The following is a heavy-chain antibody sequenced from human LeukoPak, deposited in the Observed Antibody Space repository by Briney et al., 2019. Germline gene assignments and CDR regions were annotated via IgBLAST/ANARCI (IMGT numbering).Heavy chain of an antibody. CDR1: GGSFSGYY. CDR3: ARLGQPSALFDH. CDR2: INHSGST. J-gene: IGHJ4*02. Sequence: PSETLSLTCAVYGGSFSGYYWSWIRQPPGKGLEWIGEINHSGSTNYNPSLKSRVTISVDTSKNQFSLKLSSVTAADTAVYYCARLGQPSALFDHWGQGTLVTVSS. D-gene: IGHD2-2*01. V-gene: IGHV4-34*01.